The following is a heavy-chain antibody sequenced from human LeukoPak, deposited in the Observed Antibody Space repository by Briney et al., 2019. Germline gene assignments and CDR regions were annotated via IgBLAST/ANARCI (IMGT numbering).Heavy chain of an antibody. CDR3: ARGTVTQDWYFDL. Sequence: PGGSLRLSCAASAFVFSNYNMNWVRQAPGKGLEWISYISHSSSAMYYADSVKGRFTISRDNAKNSLFLQMSSLRAEDTALYYCARGTVTQDWYFDLWGRGTLFTVSS. CDR1: AFVFSNYN. J-gene: IGHJ2*01. V-gene: IGHV3-48*01. D-gene: IGHD4-17*01. CDR2: ISHSSSAM.